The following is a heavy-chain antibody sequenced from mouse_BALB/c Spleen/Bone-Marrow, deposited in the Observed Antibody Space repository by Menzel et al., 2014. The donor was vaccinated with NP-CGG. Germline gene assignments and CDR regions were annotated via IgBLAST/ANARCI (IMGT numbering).Heavy chain of an antibody. CDR1: GFTFSDYY. D-gene: IGHD1-1*01. Sequence: EVQVVESGGGLVKPGGSLKLSCAASGFTFSDYYMYWVRQTPEKRLEWVATISDGGSYTYYPDSVKGRFTISRDNAKNNLYLQRSSLKSEDTALYYCARGSSYFDYWGQGTTLTVSS. CDR3: ARGSSYFDY. CDR2: ISDGGSYT. J-gene: IGHJ2*01. V-gene: IGHV5-4*02.